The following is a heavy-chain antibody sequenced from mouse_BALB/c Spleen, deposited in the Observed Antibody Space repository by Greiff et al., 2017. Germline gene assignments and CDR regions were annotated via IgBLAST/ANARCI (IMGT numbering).Heavy chain of an antibody. D-gene: IGHD2-12*01. CDR3: ARHGRRDWYFDV. CDR2: ISNGGGST. CDR1: GFTFSSYT. V-gene: IGHV5-12-2*01. J-gene: IGHJ1*01. Sequence: DVQLVESGGGLVQPGGSLKLSCAASGFTFSSYTMSWVRQTPEKRLEWVAYISNGGGSTYYPDTVKGRFTISRDNAKNTLYLQMSSLKSEDTAMYYCARHGRRDWYFDVWGAGTTVTVSS.